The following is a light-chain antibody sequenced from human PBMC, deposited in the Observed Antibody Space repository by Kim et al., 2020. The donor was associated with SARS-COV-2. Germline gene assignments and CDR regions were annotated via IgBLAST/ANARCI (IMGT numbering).Light chain of an antibody. CDR3: CSYAGSGAGV. V-gene: IGLV2-23*02. CDR1: SSDVGSYSL. CDR2: EVS. J-gene: IGLJ2*01. Sequence: GQSITISCTGTSSDVGSYSLVSWYQQHPGKAPKLMIYEVSKWPSGVSDRFSGSKSGNTASLTISGLQAEDEADYYCCSYAGSGAGVFGGGTQLTVL.